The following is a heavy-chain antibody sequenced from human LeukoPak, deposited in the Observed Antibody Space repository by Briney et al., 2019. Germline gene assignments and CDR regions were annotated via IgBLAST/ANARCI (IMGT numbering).Heavy chain of an antibody. J-gene: IGHJ4*02. V-gene: IGHV3-64*01. CDR1: GFTSSSYA. D-gene: IGHD7-27*01. CDR2: ISSNGGTT. CDR3: ATWGMNGLVDN. Sequence: GGSLRLSCAGSGFTSSSYAMEWVRQAPGKGLEYVSTISSNGGTTYYANSVKGRFTISRDNSKNTVYLQMGSLRVEDMAVYYCATWGMNGLVDNWGQGTLVTVSS.